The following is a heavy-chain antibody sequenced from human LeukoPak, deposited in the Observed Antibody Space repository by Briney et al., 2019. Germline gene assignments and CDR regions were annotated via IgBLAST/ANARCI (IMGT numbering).Heavy chain of an antibody. V-gene: IGHV3-23*01. CDR1: GFTFSSYA. CDR3: AREGRGSYYLFDY. CDR2: ISGSGGST. J-gene: IGHJ4*02. Sequence: GGSLRLSCAASGFTFSSYAMSWVRQAPGKGLEWVSAISGSGGSTYYADSVKGRFTISRDNAKNSLYLQMNSLRAEDTAVYYCAREGRGSYYLFDYWGQGTLVTVSS. D-gene: IGHD1-26*01.